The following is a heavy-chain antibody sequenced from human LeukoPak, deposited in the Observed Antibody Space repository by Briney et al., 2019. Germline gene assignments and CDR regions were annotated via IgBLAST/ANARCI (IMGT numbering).Heavy chain of an antibody. D-gene: IGHD5-24*01. CDR3: ARWAEMPTAFDY. CDR1: GGSISSGGYF. Sequence: SEPLSLTCTVSGGSISSGGYFWSWIRQHPGKGLEWIGNIYYSGSTNYHPSLKNRVTISVDTSKNQFSLKLSSVTAADTAVYYCARWAEMPTAFDYWGQGTLVTVSS. V-gene: IGHV4-31*03. CDR2: IYYSGST. J-gene: IGHJ4*02.